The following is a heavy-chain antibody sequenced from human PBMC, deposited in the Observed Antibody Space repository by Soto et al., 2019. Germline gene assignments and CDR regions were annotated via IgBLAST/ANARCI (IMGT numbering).Heavy chain of an antibody. CDR1: GFTFSSYA. V-gene: IGHV3-23*01. Sequence: PGGSLRLSCAASGFTFSSYAMSWVRQAPGKGLEWVSAISGSGGSTYYADSVKGRFTISRDNSKNTLYLQMNSLRAEDTAVYYCAKDRRLRNKPPDFDYWGQGTLVTVSS. D-gene: IGHD4-17*01. CDR2: ISGSGGST. J-gene: IGHJ4*02. CDR3: AKDRRLRNKPPDFDY.